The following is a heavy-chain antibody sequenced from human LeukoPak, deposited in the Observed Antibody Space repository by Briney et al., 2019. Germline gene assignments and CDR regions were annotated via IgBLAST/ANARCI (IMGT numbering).Heavy chain of an antibody. D-gene: IGHD4-17*01. Sequence: PSETLSLTCTVSGGSISSYYWTWIRQPAGKGLEWIGRIHTSGNTNYSPALKSRVTMSVDTSKNQVSLKLYSVTAADTAVYYCASADYEDAFDIWGQGTMVTVSS. CDR3: ASADYEDAFDI. V-gene: IGHV4-4*07. J-gene: IGHJ3*02. CDR2: IHTSGNT. CDR1: GGSISSYY.